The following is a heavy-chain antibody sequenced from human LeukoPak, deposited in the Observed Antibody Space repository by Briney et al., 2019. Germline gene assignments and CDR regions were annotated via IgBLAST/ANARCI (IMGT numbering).Heavy chain of an antibody. CDR2: ISSSSSYI. CDR3: ARDWSYSSGGRGVAY. V-gene: IGHV3-21*01. Sequence: GGSLRLSCAASGFTFSSYSMNWVRQAPGKGLEWVSSISSSSSYIYYADSVKGRFTISRDNAKNSLYLQMNSLRAEDTAVYYCARDWSYSSGGRGVAYWGQGTLVTVSS. J-gene: IGHJ4*02. D-gene: IGHD6-19*01. CDR1: GFTFSSYS.